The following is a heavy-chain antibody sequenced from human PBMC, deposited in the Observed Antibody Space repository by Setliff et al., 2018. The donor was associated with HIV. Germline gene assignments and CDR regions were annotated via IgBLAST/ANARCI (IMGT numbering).Heavy chain of an antibody. CDR3: GRSPGLAEGGSWFAP. CDR2: INPGDSDT. V-gene: IGHV5-51*01. Sequence: PGESLKISCKTSGYNFATYYITWVRQMPGKGLEWIGRINPGDSDTGYSPSFQGQVTISADKSIGTAYLQWSSLKASDTAINYCGRSPGLAEGGSWFAPWGQGTLVTVSS. J-gene: IGHJ5*02. D-gene: IGHD6-13*01. CDR1: GYNFATYY.